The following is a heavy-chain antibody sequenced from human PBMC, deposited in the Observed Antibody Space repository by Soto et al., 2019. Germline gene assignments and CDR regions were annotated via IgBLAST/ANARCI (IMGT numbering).Heavy chain of an antibody. D-gene: IGHD5-12*01. Sequence: GASVKVSCKASGYTFTSYYMHWVRQAPGQGLEWMGIINPSGGSTTYAQKVQGRVTMTRDTSTSTVYMELSSLRSEDTAVYYCARGNIVAIFGMDVWGQGTTVTVSS. V-gene: IGHV1-46*01. CDR2: INPSGGST. CDR1: GYTFTSYY. CDR3: ARGNIVAIFGMDV. J-gene: IGHJ6*02.